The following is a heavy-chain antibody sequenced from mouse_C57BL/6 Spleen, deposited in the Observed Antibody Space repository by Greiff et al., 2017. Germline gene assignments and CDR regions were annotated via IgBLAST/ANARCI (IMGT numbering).Heavy chain of an antibody. CDR2: INYDGSST. J-gene: IGHJ1*03. CDR1: GFTFSDYY. Sequence: EVKLVESEGGLVQPGSSMKLSCTASGFTFSDYYMAWVRQVPEKGLEWVANINYDGSSTYYLDSLKSRFIISRDNATNILYLQMSSLKSEDTATYYCAREYYNGSSSYWYFEVWGTGTTGNVAS. D-gene: IGHD1-1*01. V-gene: IGHV5-16*01. CDR3: AREYYNGSSSYWYFEV.